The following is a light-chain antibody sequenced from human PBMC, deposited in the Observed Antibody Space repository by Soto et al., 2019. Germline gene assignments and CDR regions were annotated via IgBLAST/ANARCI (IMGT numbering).Light chain of an antibody. CDR2: EVT. CDR3: SSYTRSNTVL. CDR1: SSDVGGYNY. J-gene: IGLJ2*01. V-gene: IGLV2-14*01. Sequence: QSALTQPASVSGSPGQSITIACTGPSSDVGGYNYVSWYQQPPRKAPKLTIYEVTNRPSVVSNRFSGSKYGNTASQTISGLQAEDEADYDCSSYTRSNTVLFGGGTKLTVL.